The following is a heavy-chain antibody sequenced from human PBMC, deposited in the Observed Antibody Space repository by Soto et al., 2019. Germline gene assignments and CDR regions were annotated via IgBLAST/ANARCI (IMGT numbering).Heavy chain of an antibody. CDR1: GYSFTSYW. J-gene: IGHJ6*02. Sequence: GESLKISCKGSGYSFTSYWISWVRQMPGKGQEWMGRIDPSDSYTNYSPSFQGHVTISADKSISTAYLQWSSLKASDTAMYYCAIPTGIVVVPAAYGMDVWGQGTTVTVSS. CDR3: AIPTGIVVVPAAYGMDV. V-gene: IGHV5-10-1*01. D-gene: IGHD2-2*01. CDR2: IDPSDSYT.